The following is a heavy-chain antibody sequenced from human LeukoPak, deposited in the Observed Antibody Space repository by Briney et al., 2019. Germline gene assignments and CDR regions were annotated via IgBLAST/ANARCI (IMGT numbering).Heavy chain of an antibody. Sequence: ASVKVSCKASGYTFTGYYMHWVRQAPGQGLEWMGCINPNSGGTNYAQKFQGRVTMTRDTSLSTAYMGLRRVRSADTAVYYCATLRNYDIFTAPDYWGQGTLVTVSS. CDR1: GYTFTGYY. J-gene: IGHJ4*02. CDR3: ATLRNYDIFTAPDY. V-gene: IGHV1-2*02. CDR2: INPNSGGT. D-gene: IGHD3-9*01.